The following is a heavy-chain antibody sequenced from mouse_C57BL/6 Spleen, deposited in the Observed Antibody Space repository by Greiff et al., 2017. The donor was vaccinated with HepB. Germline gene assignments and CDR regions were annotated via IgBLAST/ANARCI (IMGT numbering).Heavy chain of an antibody. CDR3: SGGSRGAY. Sequence: VQLQQPGAELVKPGASVKLSCKASGYTFTSYWMQWVKQRPGQGLEWIGEIDPSDSYTNYNQKFKGKATLTVDTSSSTAYMQLSSLTSEDSAVYYCSGGSRGAYWGQGTLVTVSA. J-gene: IGHJ3*01. V-gene: IGHV1-50*01. CDR1: GYTFTSYW. CDR2: IDPSDSYT.